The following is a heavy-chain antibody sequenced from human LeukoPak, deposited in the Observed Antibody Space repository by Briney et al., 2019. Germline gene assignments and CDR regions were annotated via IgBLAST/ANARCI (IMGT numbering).Heavy chain of an antibody. CDR3: ARDRVGGWYWLDP. CDR2: INNIGST. CDR1: GGSISGYY. Sequence: SETLSPTCTVSGGSISGYYWSWIRRPPGKGLEWIGYINNIGSTNYTPSLKTRVTMSVDTSRNQFSLRLTSVTAADTAVYYCARDRVGGWYWLDPWGQGILVTVSS. V-gene: IGHV4-59*01. J-gene: IGHJ5*02. D-gene: IGHD6-19*01.